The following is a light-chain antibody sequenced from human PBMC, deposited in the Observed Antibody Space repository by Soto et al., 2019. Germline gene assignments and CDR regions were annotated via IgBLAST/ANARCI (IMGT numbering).Light chain of an antibody. J-gene: IGKJ3*01. V-gene: IGKV1-39*01. CDR2: AAS. CDR3: QQSYSTPRFT. Sequence: DIQMTQSPSSLSASVGGRDTITCGASRSISSYLNWYQQKPGKAPKLLIYAASSLQSGVPSRFSGSGSGTDFTLTISSLQPEDFATYYCQQSYSTPRFTFGPGTKVDIK. CDR1: RSISSY.